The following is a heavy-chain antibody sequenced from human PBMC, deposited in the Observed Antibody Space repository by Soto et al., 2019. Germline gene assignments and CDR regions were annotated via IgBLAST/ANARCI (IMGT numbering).Heavy chain of an antibody. Sequence: PGGSLRLSCAASGFTFSSYGMHWVRQAPGKGLEWVAVIWYDGSNKYYADSVKGRFTISRDNSKNTLYPQMNSLRAEDTAVYYWARELAASCDYWGQGTLGTVSA. CDR3: ARELAASCDY. V-gene: IGHV3-33*01. J-gene: IGHJ4*02. D-gene: IGHD6-13*01. CDR2: IWYDGSNK. CDR1: GFTFSSYG.